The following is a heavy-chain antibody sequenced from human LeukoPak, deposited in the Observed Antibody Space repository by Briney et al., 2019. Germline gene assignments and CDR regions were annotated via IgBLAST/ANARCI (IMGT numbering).Heavy chain of an antibody. CDR2: IIPIFGTA. CDR3: ARVLIAAAGYYFDY. Sequence: SVKVSCKASGYTFTGYYMHWVRQAPGQGLEWMGWIIPIFGTANYAQKFQGRVTITADESTSTAYMELSSLRSEDTAVYYCARVLIAAAGYYFDYWGQGTLVTVSS. D-gene: IGHD6-13*01. V-gene: IGHV1-69*13. CDR1: GYTFTGYY. J-gene: IGHJ4*02.